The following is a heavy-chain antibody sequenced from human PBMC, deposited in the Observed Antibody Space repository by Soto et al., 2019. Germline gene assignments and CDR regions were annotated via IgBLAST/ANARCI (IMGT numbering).Heavy chain of an antibody. V-gene: IGHV3-21*01. CDR1: GFTFSSYS. J-gene: IGHJ4*02. CDR3: ARSASLRYVLSEAAAY. D-gene: IGHD3-9*01. CDR2: ISSSSSYI. Sequence: EVQLVEPGGGLVKPGGSLRLSCAASGFTFSSYSMNWVRQAPGKGLEWVASISSSSSYIYYADSVKGRFPISRDQAKNSRYLQMNSLSAEDTAGYYCARSASLRYVLSEAAAYLGQGTLVAVSS.